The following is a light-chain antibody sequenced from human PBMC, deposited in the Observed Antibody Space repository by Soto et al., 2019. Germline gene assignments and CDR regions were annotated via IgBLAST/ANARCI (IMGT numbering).Light chain of an antibody. V-gene: IGKV1-39*01. J-gene: IGKJ3*01. Sequence: DIQMTQSPSSLSASVGDRVTITCRASQSISNYLNWYQQKPGKAPKLLIHTASGLQSGVPSRFSGSGSGTDFTLIISSLQPEDFATYYCQQSYSTPFTFGPGTKVDIK. CDR2: TAS. CDR1: QSISNY. CDR3: QQSYSTPFT.